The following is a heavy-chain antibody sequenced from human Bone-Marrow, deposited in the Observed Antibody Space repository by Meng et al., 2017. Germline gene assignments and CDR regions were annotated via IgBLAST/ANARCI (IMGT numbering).Heavy chain of an antibody. J-gene: IGHJ4*02. Sequence: EVQLLESGGGLVQPGGSLRLSCAGSGFTFSNAWMNWVRQAPGKGLEWVGRIKSKSDGGTIEYAAPVKGRIAISRDDSKNTVYLQVNTLNTEDTGVYYCSTGWDFDYWGQGTLVTVSS. CDR3: STGWDFDY. V-gene: IGHV3-15*01. CDR2: IKSKSDGGTI. D-gene: IGHD1-26*01. CDR1: GFTFSNAW.